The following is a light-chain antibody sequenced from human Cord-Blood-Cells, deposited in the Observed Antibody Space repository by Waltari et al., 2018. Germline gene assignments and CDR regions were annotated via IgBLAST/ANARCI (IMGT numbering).Light chain of an antibody. CDR1: SSDVGGYNY. V-gene: IGLV2-14*01. CDR3: SSYTSSSTV. Sequence: QSALTQPASVSGSPGQSITISCTGTSSDVGGYNYVSWYQQHPGKAPKLMIYDVSNRPSGVSNPVSGSRPGNTASLTISGLQAEDEADYYCSSYTSSSTVFGGGTKLTVL. CDR2: DVS. J-gene: IGLJ3*02.